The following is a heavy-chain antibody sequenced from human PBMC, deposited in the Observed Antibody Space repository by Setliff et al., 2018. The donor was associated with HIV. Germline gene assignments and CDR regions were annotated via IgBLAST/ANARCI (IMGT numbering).Heavy chain of an antibody. V-gene: IGHV5-51*01. CDR1: GYSFTTNW. Sequence: GESLKISCEGSGYSFTTNWVGWVRQMPGKGLEWMGIIRPADSDTRVNPSFQGHVTISADKAISTAYLQWSSLKASDTGMYYCARAGRGGGSYWTFDYWGQGTLVTVSS. CDR3: ARAGRGGGSYWTFDY. J-gene: IGHJ4*02. CDR2: IRPADSDT. D-gene: IGHD1-26*01.